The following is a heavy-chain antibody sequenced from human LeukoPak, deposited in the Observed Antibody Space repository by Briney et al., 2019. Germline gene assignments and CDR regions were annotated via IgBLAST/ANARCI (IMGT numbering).Heavy chain of an antibody. D-gene: IGHD3-10*01. Sequence: SETLSLTCTVSGGSISSYYWSWIRQPPGKGLEWIGYIYYSGSTYYNPSLKSRVTISVDTSKNQFSLKLSSVTAADTAVYYCARHDYGSGSYYSLNKLHYYMDVWGKGTTVTISS. V-gene: IGHV4-59*08. CDR1: GGSISSYY. CDR3: ARHDYGSGSYYSLNKLHYYMDV. J-gene: IGHJ6*03. CDR2: IYYSGST.